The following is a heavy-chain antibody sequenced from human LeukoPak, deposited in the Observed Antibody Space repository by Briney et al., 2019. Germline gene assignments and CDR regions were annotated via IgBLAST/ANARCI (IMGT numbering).Heavy chain of an antibody. CDR3: AKAAVYHDSCPDS. V-gene: IGHV3-23*01. D-gene: IGHD5/OR15-5a*01. CDR1: GFIFSTYT. Sequence: AGGSLRLSCAASGFIFSTYTMNWVRQAPGKGLEWVSSISSSGGSTYYADSVKGGFTISRDNSKNTLYLQVNSLRAEDTAVYYCAKAAVYHDSCPDSWGQGTLVTVSS. J-gene: IGHJ4*02. CDR2: ISSSGGST.